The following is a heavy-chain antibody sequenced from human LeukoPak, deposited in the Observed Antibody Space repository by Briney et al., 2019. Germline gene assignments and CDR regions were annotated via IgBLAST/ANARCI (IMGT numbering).Heavy chain of an antibody. CDR2: ISGSGGST. Sequence: GGSLRLSCAASGFTFSSYAMSWVRQAPGKGLEWVSAISGSGGSTYYADSVKGRFTISRDNSKNTLYLQMNSLRAEDTAVYYCAEDPPPTYYYGSSGYYYRYFDYWGQGTLVTVSS. V-gene: IGHV3-23*01. D-gene: IGHD3-22*01. CDR3: AEDPPPTYYYGSSGYYYRYFDY. CDR1: GFTFSSYA. J-gene: IGHJ4*02.